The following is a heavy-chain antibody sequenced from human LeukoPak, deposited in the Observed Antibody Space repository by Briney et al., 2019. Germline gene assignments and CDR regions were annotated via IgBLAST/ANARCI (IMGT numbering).Heavy chain of an antibody. CDR3: ARPYSSSDPFDY. D-gene: IGHD6-6*01. J-gene: IGHJ4*02. Sequence: ASVKVSCKASGYTFTDYYMHWVRQAPGQGLEWMGRINPNSGGTNYAQKFQGRVTMTRDTSISTAYMELSRLRSDDTAVYYCARPYSSSDPFDYWGQGTLVTVSS. CDR1: GYTFTDYY. CDR2: INPNSGGT. V-gene: IGHV1-2*06.